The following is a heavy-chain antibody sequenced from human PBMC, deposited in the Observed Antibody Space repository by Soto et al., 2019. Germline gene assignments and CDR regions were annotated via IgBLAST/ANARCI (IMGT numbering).Heavy chain of an antibody. Sequence: QVLLVQSGAEIKKPGASVQVSCTASGYSFTSYGINWVRQAPGQGLEWMGWISAKHGNTHYAQKLPCRVTMTTDTSTSTAYMELRSLTSDDTAVYYCTRHMLKLPLVGFQDNWFDPWGQGTLVTVSS. CDR2: ISAKHGNT. CDR1: GYSFTSYG. CDR3: TRHMLKLPLVGFQDNWFDP. D-gene: IGHD2-15*01. J-gene: IGHJ5*01. V-gene: IGHV1-18*01.